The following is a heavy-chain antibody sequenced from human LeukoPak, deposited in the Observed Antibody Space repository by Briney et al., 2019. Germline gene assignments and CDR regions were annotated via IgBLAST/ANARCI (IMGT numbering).Heavy chain of an antibody. CDR1: GYTFTSYD. CDR3: ARSRRSSSWYHPYYYYYMDV. Sequence: ASVKVSCKASGYTFTSYDINWVRQATGQGLEWMGWMNPNSGNTGYAQKFQGRVTMTRNTSISTAYMELSSLRSEDTAVYYCARSRRSSSWYHPYYYYYMDVWGKGTTVTVSS. D-gene: IGHD6-13*01. V-gene: IGHV1-8*01. CDR2: MNPNSGNT. J-gene: IGHJ6*03.